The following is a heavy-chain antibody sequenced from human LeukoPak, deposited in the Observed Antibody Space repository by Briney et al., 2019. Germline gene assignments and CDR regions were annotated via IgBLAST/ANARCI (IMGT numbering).Heavy chain of an antibody. CDR2: IYHSGST. Sequence: SETLSLTCTVSGYSISSGYYWGWIRQPPGKGLEWIGSIYHSGSTYCNPSLKSRVTISVDTSKNQFSLKLSSVTAADTAVYYCASTVGATHYYYYYMDVWGKGTTVTVSS. J-gene: IGHJ6*03. V-gene: IGHV4-38-2*02. CDR1: GYSISSGYY. D-gene: IGHD1-26*01. CDR3: ASTVGATHYYYYYMDV.